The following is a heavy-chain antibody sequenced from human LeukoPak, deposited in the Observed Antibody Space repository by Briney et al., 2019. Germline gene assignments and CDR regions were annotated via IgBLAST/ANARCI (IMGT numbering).Heavy chain of an antibody. CDR2: IYSGGST. V-gene: IGHV3-53*01. J-gene: IGHJ4*02. Sequence: GGSLRLSCAASGFTVSSNYMSWVRQAPGKGLEWVSVIYSGGSTYYADSVKGRFTISRGNSKNTLYLQMNSLRAEDTAVYYCASSIAAAGTHLDYWGQGTLVTVSS. CDR3: ASSIAAAGTHLDY. D-gene: IGHD6-13*01. CDR1: GFTVSSNY.